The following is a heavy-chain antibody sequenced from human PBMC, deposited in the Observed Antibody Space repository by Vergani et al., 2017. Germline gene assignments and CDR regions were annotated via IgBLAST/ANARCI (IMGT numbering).Heavy chain of an antibody. V-gene: IGHV3-30*02. J-gene: IGHJ4*02. Sequence: QVQLVESGGGVVQRGGSLRLSCATSGFTFSNYDMQWIRQGPGKGLEFVAYIQFDGSNQYYADSVKGRFTLSRDFSKNTLYLQMNSLRTDDTVTYYWAKHFRGWSIDYLGQGT. CDR2: IQFDGSNQ. CDR3: AKHFRGWSIDY. CDR1: GFTFSNYD. D-gene: IGHD1-26*01.